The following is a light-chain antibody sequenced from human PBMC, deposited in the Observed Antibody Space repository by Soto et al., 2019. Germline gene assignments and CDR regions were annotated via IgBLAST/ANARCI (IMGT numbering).Light chain of an antibody. CDR1: QSVLYSSNNKNY. Sequence: DIVMTQSPDSLAVSLGERATINCKSSQSVLYSSNNKNYLAWYQQKPGQPPKLLIYWASTRESGVPDRFSGSGSVTDFTLTISSLQAEDVAVYYCQQYYSTPRTFCQGTKLESK. V-gene: IGKV4-1*01. CDR2: WAS. J-gene: IGKJ2*01. CDR3: QQYYSTPRT.